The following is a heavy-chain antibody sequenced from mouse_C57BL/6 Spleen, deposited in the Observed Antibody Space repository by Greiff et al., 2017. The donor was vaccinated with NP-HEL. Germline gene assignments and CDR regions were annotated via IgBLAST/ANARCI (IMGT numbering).Heavy chain of an antibody. J-gene: IGHJ4*01. D-gene: IGHD2-5*01. V-gene: IGHV5-12*01. Sequence: EVQVVESGGGLVQPGGSLKLSCAASGFTFSDYYMYWVRQTPEKRLEWVAYISNGGGSTYYPDTVKGRFTISRDNAKNTLYLQMSRLKSEDTAMYYCARHHYSNYGAMDYWGQGTSVTVSS. CDR1: GFTFSDYY. CDR2: ISNGGGST. CDR3: ARHHYSNYGAMDY.